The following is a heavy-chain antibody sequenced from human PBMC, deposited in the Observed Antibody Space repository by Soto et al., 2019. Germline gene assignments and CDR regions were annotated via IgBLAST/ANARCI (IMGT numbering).Heavy chain of an antibody. CDR2: IIPIFGTA. Sequence: QVQLVQSGAEVKKPGSSVKVSCKASGGTFSSYAISWVRQAPGQGLEWMGGIIPIFGTANYAQKFQGRVTITADESTSTAYMELSSLRAEDTAVYYCARERVLYSSSPNPGDYWGQGTLVTVSS. J-gene: IGHJ4*02. D-gene: IGHD6-6*01. CDR3: ARERVLYSSSPNPGDY. V-gene: IGHV1-69*01. CDR1: GGTFSSYA.